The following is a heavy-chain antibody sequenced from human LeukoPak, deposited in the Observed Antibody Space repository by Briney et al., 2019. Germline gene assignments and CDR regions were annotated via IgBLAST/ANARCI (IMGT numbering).Heavy chain of an antibody. CDR3: ARVGPNWGFKENFDF. CDR1: GYSISSVYY. J-gene: IGHJ4*02. CDR2: TNHGGST. Sequence: SETLSLTCTVSGYSISSVYYWGWIRRPPGKGLEWIGSTNHGGSTDYNPSLKSRVIMSIDTSKNHFSLKLTSVTAADTAVYYCARVGPNWGFKENFDFWGQGTLVTVSS. D-gene: IGHD7-27*01. V-gene: IGHV4-38-2*02.